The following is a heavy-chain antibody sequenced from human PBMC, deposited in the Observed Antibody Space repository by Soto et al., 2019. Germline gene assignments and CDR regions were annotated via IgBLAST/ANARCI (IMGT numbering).Heavy chain of an antibody. J-gene: IGHJ4*02. D-gene: IGHD5-12*01. CDR3: AKAVARDPTFDY. Sequence: LRLSCAASGFTFSSYGMHWVRPAPGKGLEWVAVISYDGSNKYYADSVKGRFTISRDNSKNTLYLQMNSLRAEDTAVYYCAKAVARDPTFDYWGQGTLVTVSS. V-gene: IGHV3-30*18. CDR2: ISYDGSNK. CDR1: GFTFSSYG.